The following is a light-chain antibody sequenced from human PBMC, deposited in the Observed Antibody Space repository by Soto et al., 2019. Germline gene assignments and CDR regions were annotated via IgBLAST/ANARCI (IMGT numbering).Light chain of an antibody. CDR2: RDD. J-gene: IGLJ3*02. V-gene: IGLV1-47*01. Sequence: QSVLTQPPSASGTPGQRVIITCSGGSSNVERNYVYWYQHLPGTAPKLLIYRDDQRPSGVPDRFSGSKSGTSASLAISGLRSEDEAAYYCAVWDDRLSGLFGGGTNLTVL. CDR3: AVWDDRLSGL. CDR1: SSNVERNY.